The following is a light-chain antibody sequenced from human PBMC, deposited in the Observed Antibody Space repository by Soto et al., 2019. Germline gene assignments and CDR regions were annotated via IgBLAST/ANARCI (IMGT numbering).Light chain of an antibody. Sequence: DIQMTQSPSTLSASVGYRVTITCRASQSISSWLAWYQQKPGKAPKLLIYDASSLESGVPSRFSGSGAGTAFTLTISSLQPDEFATYYCQQYDSYWYTFGQGTKLEIK. CDR1: QSISSW. CDR2: DAS. V-gene: IGKV1-5*01. CDR3: QQYDSYWYT. J-gene: IGKJ2*01.